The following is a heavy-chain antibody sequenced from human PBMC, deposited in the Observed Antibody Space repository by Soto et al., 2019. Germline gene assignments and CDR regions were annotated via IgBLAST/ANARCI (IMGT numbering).Heavy chain of an antibody. J-gene: IGHJ5*02. CDR3: ARGGTSGSAVFNWFDP. V-gene: IGHV4-59*02. Sequence: ASETLSLTCSVTGASVSTYSWSWIRQSPGKGLEWIGYIHYSGGTNYTPSLRSQVTISVDSSKNQLSLNLTSLTAADTAVYYCARGGTSGSAVFNWFDPWGQGTLVTVSS. D-gene: IGHD3-10*01. CDR2: IHYSGGT. CDR1: GASVSTYS.